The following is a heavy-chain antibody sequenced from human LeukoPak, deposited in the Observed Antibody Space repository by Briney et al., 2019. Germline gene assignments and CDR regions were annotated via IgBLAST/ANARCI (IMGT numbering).Heavy chain of an antibody. Sequence: QTGGSLRLSCAASGFTFSSYGMSWVRQAPGKGLEWVSAISGSGYSTYYADSVKGRFTISRDNSKNTLYLQMNSLRAEDTAVYYCAKSAKSYDILTGYYLYWGQGTLVTVSS. CDR2: ISGSGYST. J-gene: IGHJ4*02. V-gene: IGHV3-23*01. CDR3: AKSAKSYDILTGYYLY. CDR1: GFTFSSYG. D-gene: IGHD3-9*01.